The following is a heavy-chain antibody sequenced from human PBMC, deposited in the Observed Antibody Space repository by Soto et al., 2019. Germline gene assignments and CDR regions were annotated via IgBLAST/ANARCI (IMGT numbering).Heavy chain of an antibody. D-gene: IGHD2-21*02. J-gene: IGHJ6*02. CDR3: ARVCGGDCHYGMDV. CDR2: IYYSGST. V-gene: IGHV4-31*03. CDR1: GGSISSGGYY. Sequence: QVQLQESGPGLVKPSQTLSLTCTVSGGSISSGGYYWSWIRQHPGKGLEWIGYIYYSGSTYYNPSPKSRVTISVDTSKNQFSLKLSSVPAAYTAVYYCARVCGGDCHYGMDVWGQGTTVTVSS.